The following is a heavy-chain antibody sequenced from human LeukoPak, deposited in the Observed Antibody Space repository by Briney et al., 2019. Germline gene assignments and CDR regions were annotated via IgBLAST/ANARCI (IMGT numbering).Heavy chain of an antibody. Sequence: GGSLRLSCAASGFTFSSYAMHWVRQAPGKGLEYVSAISSNGGSTYYANSVKGRFTISRDNSKNTLYLQMGSLRAEDMAVYYCARVTYGSGTEGAYYFDYWGQGTLVTVSS. V-gene: IGHV3-64*01. D-gene: IGHD3-10*01. CDR1: GFTFSSYA. J-gene: IGHJ4*02. CDR2: ISSNGGST. CDR3: ARVTYGSGTEGAYYFDY.